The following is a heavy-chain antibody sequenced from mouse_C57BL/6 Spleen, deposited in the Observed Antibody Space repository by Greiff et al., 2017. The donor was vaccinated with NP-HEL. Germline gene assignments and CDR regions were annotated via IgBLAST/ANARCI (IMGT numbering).Heavy chain of an antibody. CDR2: INPYNGGT. Sequence: VQLQQSGPVLVKPGASVKMSCKASGYTFTDYYMNWVKQSHGKSLEWIGVINPYNGGTSYNQKFKGKATLTVDKSSSTAYMALNSLTSEDSAVYYCARPYYYGSSYNYFDYWGQGTTLTVSS. CDR1: GYTFTDYY. D-gene: IGHD1-1*01. CDR3: ARPYYYGSSYNYFDY. J-gene: IGHJ2*01. V-gene: IGHV1-19*01.